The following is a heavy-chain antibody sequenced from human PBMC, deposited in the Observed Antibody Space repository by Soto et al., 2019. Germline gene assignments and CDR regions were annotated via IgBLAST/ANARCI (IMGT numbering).Heavy chain of an antibody. Sequence: GGSLTLSCVLAGFTFSDHEMNWVRQAPGKGPEWVSRISASGGTTSYADSVKGPFTISRDTARDSLYLHMNNLRAEDTAIYYFARDRSLIFAVPPYGMDVWGQGTTVTVS. J-gene: IGHJ6*02. V-gene: IGHV3-48*03. D-gene: IGHD3-3*01. CDR2: ISASGGTT. CDR3: ARDRSLIFAVPPYGMDV. CDR1: GFTFSDHE.